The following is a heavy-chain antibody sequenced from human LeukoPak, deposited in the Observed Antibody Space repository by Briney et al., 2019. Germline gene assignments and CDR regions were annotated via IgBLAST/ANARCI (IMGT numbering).Heavy chain of an antibody. Sequence: SETLSLTCTVSGGSISSYYWSWIRQPPGKGMEWIGYIYYSGSTNYNPSLKSRVTISVDTSKNQFSLKLSSVTAADTAVYYCARLMFFYCSGGSCYYAFDIWGQGTMVTVSS. CDR1: GGSISSYY. D-gene: IGHD2-15*01. V-gene: IGHV4-59*08. CDR2: IYYSGST. CDR3: ARLMFFYCSGGSCYYAFDI. J-gene: IGHJ3*02.